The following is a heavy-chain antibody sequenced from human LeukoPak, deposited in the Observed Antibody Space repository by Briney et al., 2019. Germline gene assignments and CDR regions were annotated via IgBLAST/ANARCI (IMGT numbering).Heavy chain of an antibody. V-gene: IGHV1-2*02. CDR2: INPNSGGT. CDR3: ARGHNWNYAHSYYMDV. CDR1: GYTFTGYY. J-gene: IGHJ6*03. Sequence: WASVKVSCKASGYTFTGYYMHWVRQAPGQGLEWMGCINPNSGGTNYAQKFQGRVTTTRDTSISTAYMELSRLKSDDTAVYYCARGHNWNYAHSYYMDVWGKGTTVTVSS. D-gene: IGHD1-7*01.